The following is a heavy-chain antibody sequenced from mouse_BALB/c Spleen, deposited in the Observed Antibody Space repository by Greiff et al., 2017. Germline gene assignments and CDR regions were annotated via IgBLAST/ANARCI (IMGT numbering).Heavy chain of an antibody. CDR1: GFNIKDYY. J-gene: IGHJ3*01. CDR2: IDPANGNT. CDR3: AQDGPAY. V-gene: IGHV14-3*02. Sequence: VQLKESGAELVRSGASVKLSCTASGFNIKDYYMHWVKQRPEQGLEWIGWIDPANGNTKYDPKFQGKATITADTSSNTAYLQLSSLTSEDTAVYYCAQDGPAYWGQGTLVTVSA. D-gene: IGHD2-3*01.